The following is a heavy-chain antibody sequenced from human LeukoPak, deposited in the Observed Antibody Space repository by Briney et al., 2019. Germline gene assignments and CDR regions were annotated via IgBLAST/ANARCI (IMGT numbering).Heavy chain of an antibody. J-gene: IGHJ6*02. CDR2: INSDGSST. D-gene: IGHD2-2*01. CDR1: GFTFSSYW. CDR3: ARGEGYCSSTSCHEAYYGMDV. Sequence: GGSLRLSCAASGFTFSSYWMHWVRQAPGKGLVWVSRINSDGSSTSYADSVKGRFTISRDNAKNTLYLQMNSLRAEDTAVYYCARGEGYCSSTSCHEAYYGMDVWGQGTTVTVSS. V-gene: IGHV3-74*01.